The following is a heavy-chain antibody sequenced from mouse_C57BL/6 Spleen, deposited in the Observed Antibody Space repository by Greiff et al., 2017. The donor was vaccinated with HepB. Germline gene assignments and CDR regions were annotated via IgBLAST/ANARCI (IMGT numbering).Heavy chain of an antibody. CDR3: TTWITTVVPTFDY. CDR2: IDPENGDT. CDR1: GFNIKDDY. V-gene: IGHV14-4*01. D-gene: IGHD1-1*01. J-gene: IGHJ2*01. Sequence: EVQLQQSGAELVRPGASVKLSCTASGFNIKDDYMHWVKQRHEQGLEWIGWIDPENGDTEYASKFQGKATITADTSSNTAYLQLSSLTSEDTAVYYCTTWITTVVPTFDYWGQGTTLTVSS.